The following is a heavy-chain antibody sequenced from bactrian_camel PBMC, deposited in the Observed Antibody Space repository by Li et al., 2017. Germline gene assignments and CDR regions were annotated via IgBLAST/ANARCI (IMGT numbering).Heavy chain of an antibody. CDR3: ATHMYWAPFY. CDR1: GFTFTDYA. Sequence: VQLVESGGDLVQPGGSLRLSCAVSGFTFTDYAMTWVRQAPGKGLEWVSTIYTEGSGIYYTDSVKGRFTISRDNAKNTVYLQMNSLKSEDTALYYCATHMYWAPFYWGRGPRSPSP. J-gene: IGHJ4*01. D-gene: IGHD1*01. CDR2: IYTEGSGI. V-gene: IGHV3S6*01.